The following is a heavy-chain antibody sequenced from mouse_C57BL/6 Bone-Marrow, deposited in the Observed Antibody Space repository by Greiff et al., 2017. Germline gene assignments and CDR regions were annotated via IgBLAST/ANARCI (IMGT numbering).Heavy chain of an antibody. V-gene: IGHV1-26*01. Sequence: VQLQQSGPELVKPGASVKISCKASGYTFTDYYMNWVKQSHGKSLEWIGDINPNNGGTSYNQKFKGKATLTVDKSSSTAYMELRSLTSEDSAVYYCEYARGDYSNCYRYFDVWGTGTTVTVSS. CDR1: GYTFTDYY. D-gene: IGHD2-5*01. CDR2: INPNNGGT. J-gene: IGHJ1*03. CDR3: EYARGDYSNCYRYFDV.